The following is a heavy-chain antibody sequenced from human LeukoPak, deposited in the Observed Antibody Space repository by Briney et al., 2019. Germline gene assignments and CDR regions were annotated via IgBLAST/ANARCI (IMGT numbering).Heavy chain of an antibody. CDR2: IIPILGIA. J-gene: IGHJ4*02. CDR3: AGGPPTVNSSSGGY. Sequence: SVKVSCEAPGGTFSSYAISWVRQAPGQGLEWMGRIIPILGIANYAQKFQGRVTITADKSTSTAYMELSSLRSEDTAVYYCAGGPPTVNSSSGGYWGQGTLVTVSS. V-gene: IGHV1-69*04. D-gene: IGHD6-6*01. CDR1: GGTFSSYA.